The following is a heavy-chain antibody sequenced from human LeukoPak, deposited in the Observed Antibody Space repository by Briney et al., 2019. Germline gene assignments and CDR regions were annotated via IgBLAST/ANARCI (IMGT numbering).Heavy chain of an antibody. D-gene: IGHD3-10*01. CDR2: ISGSGGST. Sequence: GGSLRLSCAASGFTFSSYAMSWVRQAPGKGLEWVSAISGSGGSTYYADSVKGRFTISRDNSKNTLYLQMNSLRAEDTAVYYCAKEFHLQYGSGSYPDAFDIWGQGTMVTVSS. CDR3: AKEFHLQYGSGSYPDAFDI. V-gene: IGHV3-23*01. J-gene: IGHJ3*02. CDR1: GFTFSSYA.